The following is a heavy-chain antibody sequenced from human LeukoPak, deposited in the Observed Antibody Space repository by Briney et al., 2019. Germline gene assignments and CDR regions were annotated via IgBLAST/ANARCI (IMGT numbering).Heavy chain of an antibody. CDR1: GYTFTDSY. CDR3: AKDHSGSYEY. J-gene: IGHJ4*02. V-gene: IGHV1-2*06. Sequence: ASVKVSCKASGYTFTDSYIHWVRQAPGQGLEWMGLLHPNTGDTFYAQKFRGRVTMTRDTSISTAYMELNRLTSGDTAVYYCAKDHSGSYEYWAQGTLVTISS. D-gene: IGHD1-26*01. CDR2: LHPNTGDT.